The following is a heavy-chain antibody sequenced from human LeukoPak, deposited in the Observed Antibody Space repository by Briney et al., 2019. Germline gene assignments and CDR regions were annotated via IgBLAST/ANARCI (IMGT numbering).Heavy chain of an antibody. J-gene: IGHJ4*02. D-gene: IGHD3-3*01. Sequence: PGGSLRLSCAASGFTFSNYEMNWVRQAPGKGLEWVSYISISGSTIYNADSVKGRFTISRDDAKNSLYLQMNNLRAEDTAVYYCAKENDFVYWGQGTLVTVSS. CDR1: GFTFSNYE. CDR3: AKENDFVY. CDR2: ISISGSTI. V-gene: IGHV3-48*03.